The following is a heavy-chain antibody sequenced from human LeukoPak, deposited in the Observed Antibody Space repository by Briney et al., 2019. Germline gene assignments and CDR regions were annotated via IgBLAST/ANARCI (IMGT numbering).Heavy chain of an antibody. D-gene: IGHD3-9*01. CDR1: GGSISSSSYY. CDR3: FQAEDGIRDFDWLPHYFDY. CDR2: INYSGST. V-gene: IGHV4-39*01. Sequence: PSKTLSLTCTVSGGSISSSSYYWGWIRQPPWKRLEWIGSINYSGSTYYNPSLKSRVTISVDTSKNQFSLKLSSVTAADTAVYFFFQAEDGIRDFDWLPHYFDYWGQGTLVTVSS. J-gene: IGHJ4*02.